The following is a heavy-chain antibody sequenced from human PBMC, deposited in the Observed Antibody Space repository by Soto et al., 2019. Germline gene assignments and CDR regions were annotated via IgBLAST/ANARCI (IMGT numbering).Heavy chain of an antibody. CDR3: ARDSGYSYGPLDY. CDR2: IYYSGST. V-gene: IGHV4-39*02. CDR1: GGSISNSGYY. J-gene: IGHJ4*02. D-gene: IGHD5-18*01. Sequence: PSETLSLTCTVSGGSISNSGYYWGWIRQPPGKGLEWIGSIYYSGSTYYNPSLKSRVTISVDTSKSQFSLKLSSVTAADTAVYYCARDSGYSYGPLDYWGQGTLVTVSS.